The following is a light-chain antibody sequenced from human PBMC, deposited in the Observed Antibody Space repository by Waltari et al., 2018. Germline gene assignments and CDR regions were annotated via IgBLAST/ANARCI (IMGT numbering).Light chain of an antibody. V-gene: IGLV2-14*03. Sequence: QSALTQPASVSGSPGQSITISCTGTSSDVGGYNFVSWYQQHSGKAPKLMIYDVSNRPSWVSNRFSGSKSGNPASLTISWLQAEDEADYYCSSYTSSSNVVFGGGTKLTVL. J-gene: IGLJ2*01. CDR3: SSYTSSSNVV. CDR1: SSDVGGYNF. CDR2: DVS.